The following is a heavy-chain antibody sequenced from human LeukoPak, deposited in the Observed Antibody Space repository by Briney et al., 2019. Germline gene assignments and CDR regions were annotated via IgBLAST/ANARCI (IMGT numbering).Heavy chain of an antibody. Sequence: PGESLKISCKGSGYSFTSYWIGWVRQMPGKGLEWMGIIYPGDSDTRYSPSFQGQVTISADKSISTAYLQWSSLKASDTAMYYCARQPPAGSGGCYYYMDVWGKGTTVTVSS. CDR1: GYSFTSYW. V-gene: IGHV5-51*01. CDR3: ARQPPAGSGGCYYYMDV. CDR2: IYPGDSDT. D-gene: IGHD3-10*01. J-gene: IGHJ6*03.